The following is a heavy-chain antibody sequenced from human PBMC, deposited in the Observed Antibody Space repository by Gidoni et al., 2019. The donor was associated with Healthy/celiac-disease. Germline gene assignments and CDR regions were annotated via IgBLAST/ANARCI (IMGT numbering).Heavy chain of an antibody. Sequence: QLQLQESGPGLVKPSETLSLTCTVSGCSISSSSYYWGWIRQPPGKGLEWIGSIYYSGSTYYNPSLKSRVTISVDTSKNQFSLKLSSVTAADTAVYYCARQRIAARPWYFDYWGQGTLVTVSS. CDR2: IYYSGST. CDR1: GCSISSSSYY. J-gene: IGHJ4*02. D-gene: IGHD6-6*01. V-gene: IGHV4-39*07. CDR3: ARQRIAARPWYFDY.